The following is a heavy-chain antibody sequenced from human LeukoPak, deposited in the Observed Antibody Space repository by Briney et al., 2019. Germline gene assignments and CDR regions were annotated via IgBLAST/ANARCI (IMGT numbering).Heavy chain of an antibody. J-gene: IGHJ4*02. Sequence: GGSLRLSCAASGFTFSGSTMNWVRQAPGKGLGWVAFISTSSSYIYYADSVRGRFTISRDNAKHSLYLQMNSLRAEDTAVYYCARQQWLDGAYYFDYWGEGTLVTVSS. CDR3: ARQQWLDGAYYFDY. CDR1: GFTFSGST. D-gene: IGHD6-19*01. V-gene: IGHV3-21*01. CDR2: ISTSSSYI.